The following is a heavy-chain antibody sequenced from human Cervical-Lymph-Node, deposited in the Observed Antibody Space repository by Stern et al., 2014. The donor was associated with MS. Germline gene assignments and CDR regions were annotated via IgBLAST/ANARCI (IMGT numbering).Heavy chain of an antibody. CDR3: ARTKLRFLEWDRAYGMDV. CDR1: GFTFSNYG. V-gene: IGHV3-33*01. J-gene: IGHJ6*02. D-gene: IGHD3-3*01. Sequence: VQLVQSGGGVVQPGRSLRLSCAASGFTFSNYGMYWVRQAPGKGLEWVAVIWDDASKKYYADSVKGRFSISRDNSKKTLDLQMHSLRAEDTAVYYCARTKLRFLEWDRAYGMDVWGQGTTVTVSS. CDR2: IWDDASKK.